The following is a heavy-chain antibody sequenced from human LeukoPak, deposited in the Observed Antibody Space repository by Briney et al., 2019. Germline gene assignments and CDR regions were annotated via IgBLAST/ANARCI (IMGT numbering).Heavy chain of an antibody. CDR3: ATRMSAAGISFDY. V-gene: IGHV4-34*01. Sequence: KSSETLSLTCAVYGGSFSGYYWSWIRQPPGKGLERIGEINHSGSTNYNPSLKSRVTISVDTSKNQFSLKLSSVTAADTAVFYCATRMSAAGISFDYWGQGTLVTVSS. J-gene: IGHJ4*02. D-gene: IGHD6-13*01. CDR1: GGSFSGYY. CDR2: INHSGST.